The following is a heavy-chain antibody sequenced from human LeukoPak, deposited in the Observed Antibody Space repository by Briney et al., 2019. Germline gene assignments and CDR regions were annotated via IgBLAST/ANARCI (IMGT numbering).Heavy chain of an antibody. CDR2: ISSSGGTT. CDR1: GFTFARYA. J-gene: IGHJ4*02. CDR3: AKDQLVTDYYFDN. D-gene: IGHD2-21*02. V-gene: IGHV3-23*01. Sequence: GGSLRLSCAASGFTFARYAMSWVRQAPGKGLEWVSVISSSGGTTYYADAVKGRFTISRDNSKNTVFLQMNSLRAEDTVVYYCAKDQLVTDYYFDNWGQGTLVTVSS.